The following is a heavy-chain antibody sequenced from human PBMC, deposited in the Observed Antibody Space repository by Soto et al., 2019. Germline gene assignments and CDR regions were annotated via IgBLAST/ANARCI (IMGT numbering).Heavy chain of an antibody. Sequence: EVQLVESGGGVIQPGGSLRLSCAASGFTFSSNDMNWVRQAPGKGLEWVSLIYSSGSTYYADSVKGRFTISRDNSKNTLYLQMSSLRAEDTAVYYCATRPLLPGAPWGQGTMVTVSS. D-gene: IGHD3-22*01. V-gene: IGHV3-53*01. CDR1: GFTFSSND. CDR2: IYSSGST. CDR3: ATRPLLPGAP. J-gene: IGHJ3*01.